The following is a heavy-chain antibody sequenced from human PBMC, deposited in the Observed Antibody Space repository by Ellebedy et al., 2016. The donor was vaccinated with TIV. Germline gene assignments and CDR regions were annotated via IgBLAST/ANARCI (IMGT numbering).Heavy chain of an antibody. Sequence: MPSETLSLTCAISGDSVSNNGVTWNWIRQSPSRGLEWLARTYYRSEWYYDYAVSVRGRISISPDTSKNQFSLQLNSVTPEDSAVYYCARGSHASTWTWGQGTPVTVPS. V-gene: IGHV6-1*01. CDR3: ARGSHASTWT. D-gene: IGHD2-2*01. CDR1: GDSVSNNGVT. J-gene: IGHJ5*02. CDR2: TYYRSEWYY.